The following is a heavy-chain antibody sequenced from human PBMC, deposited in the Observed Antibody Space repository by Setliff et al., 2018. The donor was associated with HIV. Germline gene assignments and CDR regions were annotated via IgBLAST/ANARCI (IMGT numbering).Heavy chain of an antibody. Sequence: GGSLRLSCAASGFTFSSYSMNWVRQAPGKGLEWVSFISGNSGAVTYADSVKGRFTISRDDARNSLYLQLNSLRAEDTAVYYCARDRGGSYTPLDFWGQGTLVTVSS. CDR3: ARDRGGSYTPLDF. CDR2: ISGNSGAV. V-gene: IGHV3-48*01. J-gene: IGHJ4*02. D-gene: IGHD1-26*01. CDR1: GFTFSSYS.